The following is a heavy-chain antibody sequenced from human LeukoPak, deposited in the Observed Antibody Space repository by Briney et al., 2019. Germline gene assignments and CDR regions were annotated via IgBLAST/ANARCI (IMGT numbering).Heavy chain of an antibody. J-gene: IGHJ4*02. Sequence: NSSQTLSLTCTVSGGSISSGGYYWSWIRQPPGKGLEWIGYIYYSGSTNYNPSLQSRVTISVDTAKNQFSLKLSSVTAADTAVYYCARGPLARLDYWGQGTLVTVSS. CDR1: GGSISSGGYY. V-gene: IGHV4-61*08. CDR3: ARGPLARLDY. CDR2: IYYSGST.